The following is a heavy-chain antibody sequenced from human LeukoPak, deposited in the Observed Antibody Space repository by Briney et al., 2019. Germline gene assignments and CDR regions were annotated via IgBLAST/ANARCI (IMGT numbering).Heavy chain of an antibody. CDR2: ISAYNGNT. J-gene: IGHJ4*02. CDR3: ARDPTYYDFWSGYYFDY. D-gene: IGHD3-3*01. V-gene: IGHV1-18*01. Sequence: GASVKVPCKASGYTFTSYGISWVRQAPGQGLEWMGWISAYNGNTNYAQKLQGRVTMTTDTSTSTAYMELRSLRSDDTAVYYCARDPTYYDFWSGYYFDYWGQGTLVTVSS. CDR1: GYTFTSYG.